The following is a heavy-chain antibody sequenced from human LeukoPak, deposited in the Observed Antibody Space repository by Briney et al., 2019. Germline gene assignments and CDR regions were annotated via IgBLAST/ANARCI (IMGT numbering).Heavy chain of an antibody. Sequence: ASVKVSCKSSGFTFTDEYIHWVRQAPGQGLEWMGWINPYSGAINYAQKFQGKVTLTRDTSISTAYMELSRLTSGDTAVYYCARDPKSQLLLDYWGQGTLVTVSS. D-gene: IGHD2-2*01. CDR2: INPYSGAI. CDR1: GFTFTDEY. CDR3: ARDPKSQLLLDY. V-gene: IGHV1-2*02. J-gene: IGHJ4*02.